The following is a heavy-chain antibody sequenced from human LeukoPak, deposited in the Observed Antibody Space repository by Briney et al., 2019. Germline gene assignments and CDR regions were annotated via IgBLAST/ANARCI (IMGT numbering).Heavy chain of an antibody. Sequence: ASVKVSCKASGYTFTGYYMHWVRQAPGQGRECMGRINPNSGGTNYAQKFQGRVTMTRDTSISTAYMGLSRLRSDDTAVYDCARPRSAGSRDGNWFDPWGQGTLVTVSS. J-gene: IGHJ5*02. D-gene: IGHD1-26*01. CDR3: ARPRSAGSRDGNWFDP. CDR2: INPNSGGT. V-gene: IGHV1-2*06. CDR1: GYTFTGYY.